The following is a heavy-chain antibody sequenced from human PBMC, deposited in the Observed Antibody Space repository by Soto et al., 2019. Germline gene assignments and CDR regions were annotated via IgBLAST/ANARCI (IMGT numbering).Heavy chain of an antibody. J-gene: IGHJ5*02. D-gene: IGHD2-2*01. Sequence: SETLSLTCTVSGGSISDDTYYWGWIRQPPGKGLEWFGSIYYSGTSSYNPFLESRVTLSVDTSKKQLSLRLRSVTATDTAVYYCARPHCTSPGCVPLDHWGHGTLVTVSS. CDR3: ARPHCTSPGCVPLDH. CDR2: IYYSGTS. V-gene: IGHV4-39*01. CDR1: GGSISDDTYY.